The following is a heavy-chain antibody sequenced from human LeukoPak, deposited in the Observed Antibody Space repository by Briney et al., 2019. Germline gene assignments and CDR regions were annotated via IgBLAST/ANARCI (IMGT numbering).Heavy chain of an antibody. CDR3: ARRSPPRQLGLPPRWFDP. V-gene: IGHV4-34*01. CDR2: INHSGST. Sequence: PSETLSLTCAVYGGSFSGYYWSWIRQPPGKGLEWIGEINHSGSTNYNPSLKSRVTISVDTSKNQFSLKLSSVTAADTAVYYCARRSPPRQLGLPPRWFDPWGQGTLVTVSS. D-gene: IGHD6-13*01. J-gene: IGHJ5*02. CDR1: GGSFSGYY.